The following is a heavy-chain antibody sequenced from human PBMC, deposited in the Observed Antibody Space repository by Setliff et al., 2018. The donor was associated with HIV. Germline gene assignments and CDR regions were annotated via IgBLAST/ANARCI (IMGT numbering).Heavy chain of an antibody. J-gene: IGHJ5*02. D-gene: IGHD1-26*01. CDR1: GGTFSSYA. Sequence: SVKVSCKASGGTFSSYAISWVRQAPGQGLEWMGGIIPLFGMRNVAPKFQDRVTITAGKSTSTVYMELRNLRSDDTAVYYCARGGTSSNWFDPWGQGTLVTVSS. CDR2: IIPLFGMR. CDR3: ARGGTSSNWFDP. V-gene: IGHV1-69*10.